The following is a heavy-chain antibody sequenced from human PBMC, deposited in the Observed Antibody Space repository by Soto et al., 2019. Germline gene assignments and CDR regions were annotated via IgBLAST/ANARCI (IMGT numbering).Heavy chain of an antibody. D-gene: IGHD3-3*01. CDR2: IIPIFGTA. V-gene: IGHV1-69*13. CDR1: GGTFSSYA. CDR3: ARAYDFWSGQEEFDY. J-gene: IGHJ4*02. Sequence: SVKVSCKASGGTFSSYAISWVRQAPGQGLEWMGGIIPIFGTANYAQKFQGRVTITADESTSTAYMELSSLRSEDTAVYYCARAYDFWSGQEEFDYWGQGTLVTVSS.